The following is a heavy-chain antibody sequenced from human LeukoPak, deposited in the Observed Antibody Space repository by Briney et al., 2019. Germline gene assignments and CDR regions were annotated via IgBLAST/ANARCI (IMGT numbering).Heavy chain of an antibody. CDR3: VRLYGSGNSYNLDY. D-gene: IGHD3-10*01. CDR2: TRNKANSYTT. J-gene: IGHJ4*02. Sequence: PGGSLRLSCAASGFTFSDYYMDWVRQAPGKGLEWVGRTRNKANSYTTDYAASVKGRFTISRDDSKNSLYLQMNSLKTEDTAVYYCVRLYGSGNSYNLDYWGQGTLVTVSS. CDR1: GFTFSDYY. V-gene: IGHV3-72*01.